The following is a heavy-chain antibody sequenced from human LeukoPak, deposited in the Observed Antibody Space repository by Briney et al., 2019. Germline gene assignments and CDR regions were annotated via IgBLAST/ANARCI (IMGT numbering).Heavy chain of an antibody. Sequence: ASVKVSCKASGYTFTSYYMHWMRQAPGQGLEWMGIINPSGGSTSYAPKFQGRVTMTRDTSTNTFYMEPSSLRSEDTAVYYCARDEGPPRYNWNYGGPDYWGQGTPVTVSS. V-gene: IGHV1-46*01. D-gene: IGHD1-7*01. J-gene: IGHJ4*02. CDR1: GYTFTSYY. CDR3: ARDEGPPRYNWNYGGPDY. CDR2: INPSGGST.